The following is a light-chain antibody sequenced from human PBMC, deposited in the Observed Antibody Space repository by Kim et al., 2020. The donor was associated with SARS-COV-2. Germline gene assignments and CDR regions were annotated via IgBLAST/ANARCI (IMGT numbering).Light chain of an antibody. CDR2: AAS. Sequence: DIKMTQSSSSLSASVGDRVTITCRASQSISSYLNWYQQNPGKAPKLLIYAASSLQSGVPSRFSGSGSGTDFTLTISSLQPEDGASYCCMQRDSTARTFGQGTKLEI. CDR3: MQRDSTART. CDR1: QSISSY. J-gene: IGKJ2*02. V-gene: IGKV1-39*01.